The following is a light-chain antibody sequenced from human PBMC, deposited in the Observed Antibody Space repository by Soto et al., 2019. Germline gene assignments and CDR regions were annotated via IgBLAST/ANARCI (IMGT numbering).Light chain of an antibody. CDR1: KNDIGVYDF. CDR2: EVV. V-gene: IGLV2-8*01. Sequence: QSVLAQPPSASGSPGQSVTISCTGTKNDIGVYDFVSWYQHHPGKAPRLIIYEVVQRPSGVPDRFSGSKSGNTASLTVSGLQAADEADYYCSAYAGINSLLFSGGTKVTVL. J-gene: IGLJ3*02. CDR3: SAYAGINSLL.